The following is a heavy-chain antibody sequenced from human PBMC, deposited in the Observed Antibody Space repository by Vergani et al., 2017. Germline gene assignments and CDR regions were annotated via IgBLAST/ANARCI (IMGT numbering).Heavy chain of an antibody. Sequence: EVQLVESGGGLVQPGRSLRLSCTASGFTFGDYAMSWFRQAPGKGLEWVGFIRSKAYGGTTEYAASVKGRFTISRDDSKNTLYLQMNSLRAEDTAVYYCARDPTPYDILTGYSSPVWGYWGQGTLVTVSS. CDR1: GFTFGDYA. V-gene: IGHV3-49*03. J-gene: IGHJ4*02. D-gene: IGHD3-9*01. CDR3: ARDPTPYDILTGYSSPVWGY. CDR2: IRSKAYGGTT.